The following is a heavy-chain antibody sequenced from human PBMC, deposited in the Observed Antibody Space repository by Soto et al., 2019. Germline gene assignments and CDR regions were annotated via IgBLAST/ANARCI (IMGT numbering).Heavy chain of an antibody. J-gene: IGHJ6*02. CDR3: ARVATVTTMDV. D-gene: IGHD4-17*01. CDR2: IYHSGST. V-gene: IGHV4-30-2*01. CDR1: GGSISSGGYS. Sequence: SETLSLTCAVSGGSISSGGYSWSWIRQPPGKGLEWIGYIYHSGSTYYNPSLKSRVTISVDRSKNQFSLKLSSVTAADTAVYYCARVATVTTMDVWGQGTTVTVSS.